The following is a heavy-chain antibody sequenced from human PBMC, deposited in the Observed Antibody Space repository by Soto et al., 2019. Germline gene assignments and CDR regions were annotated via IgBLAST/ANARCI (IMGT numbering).Heavy chain of an antibody. CDR1: GGSISSYY. J-gene: IGHJ4*02. CDR3: ARGWGLVFDY. Sequence: QVQLQESGPGLVKPSETLSLTCTVSGGSISSYYWSWIRQPPGKGLEWIGYIYYSGSTNYNPSLKSRVTISVDTSKNQFSLKLSSVTAADTGVYYCARGWGLVFDYWGKGTLVTVSS. D-gene: IGHD2-21*02. CDR2: IYYSGST. V-gene: IGHV4-59*01.